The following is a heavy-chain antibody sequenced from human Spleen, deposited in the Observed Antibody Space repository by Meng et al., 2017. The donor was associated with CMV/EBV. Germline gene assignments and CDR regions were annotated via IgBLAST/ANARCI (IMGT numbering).Heavy chain of an antibody. CDR2: INPKSGDT. J-gene: IGHJ5*02. Sequence: ASVKVSCKASGYTFTKYHIHWVRQAPGQRLEWLGWINPKSGDTNPTQKVQGRVTLTRDTSINTAYMEVRRLRSDDTAVYYCARWLRYCGGGDCYSASEMESWGQGTLVTVSS. CDR3: ARWLRYCGGGDCYSASEMES. V-gene: IGHV1-2*02. D-gene: IGHD2-15*01. CDR1: GYTFTKYH.